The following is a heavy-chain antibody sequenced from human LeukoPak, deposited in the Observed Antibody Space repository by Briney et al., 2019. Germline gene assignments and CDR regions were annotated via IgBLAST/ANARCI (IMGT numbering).Heavy chain of an antibody. J-gene: IGHJ4*02. CDR1: GFSVSRNA. CDR2: LSFDGNNR. CDR3: ARDGETGGLYYFDY. V-gene: IGHV3-30*04. Sequence: PGKSLRLSCAASGFSVSRNAMHWVRQAPGKGLEWVAILSFDGNNRYYADSVKGRFTISRDKSKNTLYLQMNSLRLEDSAVYYCARDGETGGLYYFDYWGQGILVSVSS. D-gene: IGHD3-10*01.